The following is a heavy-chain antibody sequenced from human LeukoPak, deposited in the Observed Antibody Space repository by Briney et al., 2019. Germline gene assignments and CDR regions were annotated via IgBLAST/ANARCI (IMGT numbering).Heavy chain of an antibody. Sequence: GESLKISCKGSGYSFTSYWIGWVCQMPGKGLEWMGIIYPGDSDTRYSPSFQGQVTISADKSISTAYLQWSSLKASDTAMYYCARQVGMVVVVTASDAFDIWGQGTMVTVSS. CDR1: GYSFTSYW. CDR3: ARQVGMVVVVTASDAFDI. D-gene: IGHD2-21*02. J-gene: IGHJ3*02. CDR2: IYPGDSDT. V-gene: IGHV5-51*01.